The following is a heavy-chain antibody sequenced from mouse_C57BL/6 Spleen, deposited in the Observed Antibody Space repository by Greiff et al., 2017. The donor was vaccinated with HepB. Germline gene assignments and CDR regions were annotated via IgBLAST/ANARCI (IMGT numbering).Heavy chain of an antibody. D-gene: IGHD2-3*01. CDR1: GYTFTDYY. J-gene: IGHJ2*01. CDR3: ANDGYYGY. CDR2: INPNNGGT. V-gene: IGHV1-26*01. Sequence: VVKPGASVKISCKASGYTFTDYYMNWVKQSHGKSLEWIGDINPNNGGTSYNQKFKGKATLTVDKSSSTAYMELRSLTSEDSAVYYCANDGYYGYWGQGTTLTVSS.